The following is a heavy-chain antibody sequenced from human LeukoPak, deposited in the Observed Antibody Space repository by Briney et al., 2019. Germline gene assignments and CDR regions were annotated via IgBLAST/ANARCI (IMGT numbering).Heavy chain of an antibody. V-gene: IGHV3-21*01. D-gene: IGHD3-10*01. J-gene: IGHJ6*03. CDR1: GFTFSSYE. CDR3: ARVSSGSGRKNYYYYYMDV. Sequence: GGSLRLSCAASGFTFSSYEMNWVRQAPGKGLEWVSSISSSSSYIYYADSVKGRFTISRDNAKNSLYLQMNSLRAEDTAVYYCARVSSGSGRKNYYYYYMDVWGKGTTVTVSS. CDR2: ISSSSSYI.